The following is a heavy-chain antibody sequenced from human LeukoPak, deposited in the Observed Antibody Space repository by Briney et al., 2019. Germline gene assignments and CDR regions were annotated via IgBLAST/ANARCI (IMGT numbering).Heavy chain of an antibody. J-gene: IGHJ6*03. CDR3: ERGKTRKRIAVAGLYDYYCYMDV. Sequence: GSPKVSCKASGYTFTSYEINWVRQDTGQGLEWMGWMNPNSGTTGYAQKLQGRVTMTRNTSISTAYMELSSLRSEDTAVYYCERGKTRKRIAVAGLYDYYCYMDVWGKGTTVTVSS. CDR2: MNPNSGTT. V-gene: IGHV1-8*01. D-gene: IGHD6-19*01. CDR1: GYTFTSYE.